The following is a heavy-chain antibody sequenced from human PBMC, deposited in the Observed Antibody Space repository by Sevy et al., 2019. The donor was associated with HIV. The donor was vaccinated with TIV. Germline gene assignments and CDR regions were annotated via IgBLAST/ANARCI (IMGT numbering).Heavy chain of an antibody. J-gene: IGHJ4*02. CDR2: INEDGSRL. CDR1: GFTFSDSW. D-gene: IGHD5-18*01. V-gene: IGHV3-7*01. Sequence: GGSLRLSCVASGFTFSDSWMTWVRQAPGKGLERIAFINEDGSRLGYVDSVRGRFTISRENTKNSLYLQMNSLRAEDTAVYFCARDRAYSVLDYWGQGTLVTVSS. CDR3: ARDRAYSVLDY.